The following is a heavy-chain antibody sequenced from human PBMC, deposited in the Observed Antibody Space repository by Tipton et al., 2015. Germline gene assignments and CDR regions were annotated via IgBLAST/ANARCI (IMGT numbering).Heavy chain of an antibody. Sequence: SLRLSCAASGFTFSSYAMSWVRQAPGKGLEWVSAISGSGGSTYYADSVKGRFTTSRDYSKNTLYLQMNSLRADDTAVYYCAKDPDSGVGTAYFDSWGQGTLVTVSS. CDR2: ISGSGGST. D-gene: IGHD4-23*01. V-gene: IGHV3-23*01. J-gene: IGHJ4*02. CDR1: GFTFSSYA. CDR3: AKDPDSGVGTAYFDS.